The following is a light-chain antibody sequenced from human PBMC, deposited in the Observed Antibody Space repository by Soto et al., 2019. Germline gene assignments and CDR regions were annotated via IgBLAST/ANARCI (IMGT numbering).Light chain of an antibody. J-gene: IGKJ1*01. CDR2: GAS. CDR3: QQYGSSSWT. V-gene: IGKV3-20*01. CDR1: QSVGASY. Sequence: EIAMTQSPATLSVSPGERATLSCRASQSVGASYLAWYQQKPGQAPRLLINGASSRATGIPDRFSGSGSGTDFTLTISRLEPEDFAAYYCQQYGSSSWTFGQGTKVDIK.